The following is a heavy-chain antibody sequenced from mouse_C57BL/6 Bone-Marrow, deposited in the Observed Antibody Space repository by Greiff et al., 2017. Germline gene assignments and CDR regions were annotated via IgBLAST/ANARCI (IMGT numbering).Heavy chain of an antibody. V-gene: IGHV1-69*01. CDR3: ARWYYGSKDY. J-gene: IGHJ2*01. D-gene: IGHD1-1*01. CDR2: IDPSDSYT. Sequence: VKLQQPGAELVMPGASVKLSCKASGYTFTSYWMHWVKQRPGQGLEWIGAIDPSDSYTNYNQKFKGKSTLTVDKSSSTAYMQLSSLTSEDSAVYYCARWYYGSKDYWGQGTTLTVSS. CDR1: GYTFTSYW.